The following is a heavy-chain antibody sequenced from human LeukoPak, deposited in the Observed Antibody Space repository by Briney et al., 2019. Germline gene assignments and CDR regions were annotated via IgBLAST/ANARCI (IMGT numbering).Heavy chain of an antibody. CDR3: ARDKGGYSGYDFDY. D-gene: IGHD5-12*01. CDR2: INPNSGGT. J-gene: IGHJ4*02. Sequence: GASVKVSCKASGYTFTGYYMHWVRQAPGQGLEWMGWINPNSGGTNYAQKFQGRVTMTRDTSISTAYVELSRLRSDDTAVYYCARDKGGYSGYDFDYWGQGTLVTVSS. V-gene: IGHV1-2*02. CDR1: GYTFTGYY.